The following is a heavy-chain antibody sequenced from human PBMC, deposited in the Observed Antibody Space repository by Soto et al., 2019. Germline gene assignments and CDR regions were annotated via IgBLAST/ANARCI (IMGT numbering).Heavy chain of an antibody. J-gene: IGHJ6*03. CDR2: ISSNGVGT. CDR3: AGRARPDFYYMDV. CDR1: GFTLSGYA. D-gene: IGHD6-6*01. Sequence: EVQLAESGGGLAQPGGSLRLSCAASGFTLSGYAMDWVRQAPGKGLEYVSGISSNGVGTYYANSVQGRFTISRDNSKNTVDLQMGSLRPEDMAVYYCAGRARPDFYYMDVWGNGTTVTVSS. V-gene: IGHV3-64*01.